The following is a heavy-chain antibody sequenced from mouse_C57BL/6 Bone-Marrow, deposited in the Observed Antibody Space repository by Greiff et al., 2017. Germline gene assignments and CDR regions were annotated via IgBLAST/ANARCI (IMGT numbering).Heavy chain of an antibody. J-gene: IGHJ1*03. CDR3: ANYGNSWYFDV. D-gene: IGHD2-1*01. CDR1: GFSLTSYG. Sequence: VQRVESGPGLVQPSQSLSITCTVSGFSLTSYGVHWVRQSPGKGLEWLGVIWRGGSTDYNAAFMSRLSITKDNSKSQVFFKMNSLQADDTAIYYCANYGNSWYFDVWGTGTTVTVAS. CDR2: IWRGGST. V-gene: IGHV2-5*01.